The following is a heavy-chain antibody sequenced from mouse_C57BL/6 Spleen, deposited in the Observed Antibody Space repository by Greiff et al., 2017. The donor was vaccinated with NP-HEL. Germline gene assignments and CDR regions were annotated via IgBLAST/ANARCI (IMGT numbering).Heavy chain of an antibody. CDR3: ASGNHIGYFEV. J-gene: IGHJ1*03. CDR2: IDPSDSYT. D-gene: IGHD1-3*01. CDR1: GYTFTSYW. V-gene: IGHV1-69*01. Sequence: VQLQQPGAELVMPGASVKLSCKASGYTFTSYWMHWVKQRPGQGLEWIGEIDPSDSYTNYNQKFKGKSTLTVDKSSSTAYMQLSSLTSDDSAVYYCASGNHIGYFEVWGTGTTVTVSS.